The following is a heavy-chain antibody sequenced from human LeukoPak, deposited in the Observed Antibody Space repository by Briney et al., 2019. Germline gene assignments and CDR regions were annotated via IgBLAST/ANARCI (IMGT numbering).Heavy chain of an antibody. CDR2: IYVTGT. D-gene: IGHD3-16*02. V-gene: IGHV4-59*08. Sequence: SETLSLTCTVSGGSIGTYCWSWVRQSPGTGLEWIGYIYVTGTRYNPYLQSRVTISVDRSRNQFFLKMTSVTAAGTAMYYCARHIGGGIEDMDVWGRGTKVTVSS. J-gene: IGHJ6*03. CDR3: ARHIGGGIEDMDV. CDR1: GGSIGTYC.